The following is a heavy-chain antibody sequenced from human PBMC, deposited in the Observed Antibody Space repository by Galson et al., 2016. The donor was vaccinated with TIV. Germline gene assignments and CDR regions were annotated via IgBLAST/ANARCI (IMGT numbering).Heavy chain of an antibody. V-gene: IGHV1-3*01. CDR2: INAGNGNT. J-gene: IGHJ6*02. CDR1: GYTFPSYT. CDR3: ARGGVTTDFWSNYYPGGMDV. Sequence: SVKVSCKASGYTFPSYTMHWVRQAPGQRLDWMGWINAGNGNTRYSQQFQGRVTITRDTSASTAYMDLSSLKSEDTAVYYWARGGVTTDFWSNYYPGGMDVWGQGTTVTVSS. D-gene: IGHD3-3*01.